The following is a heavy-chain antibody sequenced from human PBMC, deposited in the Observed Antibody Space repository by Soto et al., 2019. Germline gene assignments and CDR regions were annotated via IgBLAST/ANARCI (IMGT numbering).Heavy chain of an antibody. CDR2: INHSGST. CDR1: GGSFSGYY. CDR3: ASLRPHNIYGDPTYYYYYYMDV. D-gene: IGHD4-17*01. Sequence: SETLSLTCAVYGGSFSGYYWSWIRQPPGKGLEWIGEINHSGSTNYNPSLKSRVTISVDTSKNQFSLKLSSVTAADTAVYYCASLRPHNIYGDPTYYYYYYMDVWGKGTTVTVSS. J-gene: IGHJ6*03. V-gene: IGHV4-34*01.